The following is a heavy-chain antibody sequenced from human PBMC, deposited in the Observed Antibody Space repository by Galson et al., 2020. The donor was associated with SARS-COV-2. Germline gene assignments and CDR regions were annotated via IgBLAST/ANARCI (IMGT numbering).Heavy chain of an antibody. CDR3: ARDKWDYSTGVGGPNWFDP. CDR1: GGSISSSSYY. CDR2: IYYSGST. V-gene: IGHV4-39*07. D-gene: IGHD4-4*01. Sequence: SETLSLTCTVSGGSISSSSYYWGWIRQPPGQGLEWIGSIYYSGSTYYNPSLKSRVTISVDTSKNQFSLKLSSVTAADTAVYYCARDKWDYSTGVGGPNWFDPWGQGTLVTVSS. J-gene: IGHJ5*02.